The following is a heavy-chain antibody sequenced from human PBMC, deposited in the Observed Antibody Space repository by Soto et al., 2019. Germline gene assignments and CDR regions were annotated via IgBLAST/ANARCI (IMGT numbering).Heavy chain of an antibody. CDR1: GYTFTGYY. CDR3: ARIIVGATGVFEY. V-gene: IGHV1-2*02. J-gene: IGHJ4*02. D-gene: IGHD1-26*01. CDR2: VNPNSGGT. Sequence: QVQLVQSGAEVKKPGASVKVSCKASGYTFTGYYMHWVRQAPGQGLEWMGWVNPNSGGTKYAQKLQGRVTMTRDTSISKAYMELSRLRSDDTAMYYCARIIVGATGVFEYWGQGTLVTVSS.